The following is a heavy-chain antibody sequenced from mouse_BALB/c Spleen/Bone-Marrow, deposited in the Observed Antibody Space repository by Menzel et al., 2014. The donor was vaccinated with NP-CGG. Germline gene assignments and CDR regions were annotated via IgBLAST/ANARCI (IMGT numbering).Heavy chain of an antibody. CDR1: AYSITSGYG. J-gene: IGHJ2*01. CDR3: ARETAIVADFDY. CDR2: IHYSGNT. D-gene: IGHD1-1*01. V-gene: IGHV3-1*02. Sequence: EVKLMESGPDLVKPSQSVSLTCTVTAYSITSGYGWHWIRQFPGNRLEWMAYIHYSGNTGYNPSLKSRISITRDTSKNQFFLQLNSVTTEDTATYYCARETAIVADFDYWGQGTTLTVSS.